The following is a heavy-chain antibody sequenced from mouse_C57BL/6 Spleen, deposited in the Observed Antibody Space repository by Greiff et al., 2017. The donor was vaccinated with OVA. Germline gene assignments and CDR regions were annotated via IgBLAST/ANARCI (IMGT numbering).Heavy chain of an antibody. CDR3: ARNHYYGSESSFDY. V-gene: IGHV1-81*01. J-gene: IGHJ2*01. CDR1: GYTFTSYG. Sequence: VQLVESGAELARPGASVKLSCKASGYTFTSYGISWVKQRTGQGLEWIGEIYPRSGNTYYNEKFKGKATLTADKSSSTAYMELRSLTSEDSAVYFCARNHYYGSESSFDYWGQGTTLTVSS. D-gene: IGHD1-1*01. CDR2: IYPRSGNT.